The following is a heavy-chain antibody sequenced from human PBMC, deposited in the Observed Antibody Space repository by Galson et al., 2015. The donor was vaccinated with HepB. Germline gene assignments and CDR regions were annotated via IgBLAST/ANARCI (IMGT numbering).Heavy chain of an antibody. CDR3: ATGGLHGYYDSSGYYYVY. D-gene: IGHD3-22*01. CDR1: GYTLTELS. J-gene: IGHJ4*02. V-gene: IGHV1-24*01. CDR2: FDPEDGET. Sequence: SVKVSCKVSGYTLTELSMHWVRQAPGKGLEWMGGFDPEDGETIYAQKFQGRVTMTEDTSTDTAYMELSSLRSEDTAVYYCATGGLHGYYDSSGYYYVYWGQGTLVTVSS.